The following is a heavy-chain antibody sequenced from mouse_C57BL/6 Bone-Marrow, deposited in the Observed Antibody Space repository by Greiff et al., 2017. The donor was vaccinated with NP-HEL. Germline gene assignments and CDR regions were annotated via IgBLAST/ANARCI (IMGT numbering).Heavy chain of an antibody. J-gene: IGHJ2*01. D-gene: IGHD2-1*01. CDR1: GYTFTSYW. Sequence: QVQLQQPGAELVKPGASVKLSCKASGYTFTSYWMHWVKQRPGQGLEWIGMIHPNSGSTNYNEKFKSKATLTVDKSSSTAYMQLSSLTSEDSAVYYCARLVLDYGSRFDYWGQGTTLTVSS. CDR3: ARLVLDYGSRFDY. CDR2: IHPNSGST. V-gene: IGHV1-64*01.